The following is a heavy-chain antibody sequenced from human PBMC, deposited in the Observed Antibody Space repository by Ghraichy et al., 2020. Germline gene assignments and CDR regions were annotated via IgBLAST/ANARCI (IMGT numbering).Heavy chain of an antibody. CDR2: INHSGST. CDR3: ARAEDNYYDSSGYYFTRGPYYYYGMDV. D-gene: IGHD3-22*01. V-gene: IGHV4-34*01. Sequence: SETLSLTCAVYGGSFSGYYWSWIRQPPGKGLEWIGEINHSGSTNYNPSLKSRVTISVDTSKNQFSLKLSSVTAADTAVYYCARAEDNYYDSSGYYFTRGPYYYYGMDVWGQGTTVTVSS. J-gene: IGHJ6*02. CDR1: GGSFSGYY.